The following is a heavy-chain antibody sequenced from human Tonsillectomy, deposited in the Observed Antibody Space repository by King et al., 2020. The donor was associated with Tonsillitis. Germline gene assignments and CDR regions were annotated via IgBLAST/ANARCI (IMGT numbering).Heavy chain of an antibody. CDR2: IYHSGST. V-gene: IGHV4-4*02. CDR3: ARDLHYDFWSGYSDAFDI. Sequence: QLQESGPGLVKPSGTLSLTCAVSGGSISSSNRWSWVRQPPGKGLEWIGEIYHSGSTNYNPSLKSRVTISVDKSKNQFSLKLSSLTAADTAVYYCARDLHYDFWSGYSDAFDIWGQGTMVTVSS. CDR1: GGSISSSNR. J-gene: IGHJ3*02. D-gene: IGHD3-3*01.